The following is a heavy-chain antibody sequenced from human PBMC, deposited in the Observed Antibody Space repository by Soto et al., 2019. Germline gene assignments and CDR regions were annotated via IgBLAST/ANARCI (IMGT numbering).Heavy chain of an antibody. J-gene: IGHJ4*02. CDR1: GGTFSRYA. D-gene: IGHD5-18*01. V-gene: IGHV1-69*13. CDR2: IIPVFATT. Sequence: ASVKVSCKASGGTFSRYAISWVRQAPGGGLEWMGGIIPVFATTNYAQKFQGRVTITADESTSTAYMELSSLRSEDTAVYYCARPGGTAMVTPTFDYWGQGTLVTVSS. CDR3: ARPGGTAMVTPTFDY.